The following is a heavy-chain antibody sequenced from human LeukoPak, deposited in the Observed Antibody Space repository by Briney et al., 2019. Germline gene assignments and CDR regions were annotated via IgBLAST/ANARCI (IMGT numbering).Heavy chain of an antibody. Sequence: GASVKVSCKASGYTFTSYGISWVGQAPGQGLEWMGWISAYNGNTNYAQKLQGRVTMTTDTSTSTAYMELRSVRYDDTAVYYCARAGPAAIPVDAFDIWGQGTMVTVSS. V-gene: IGHV1-18*01. CDR3: ARAGPAAIPVDAFDI. CDR1: GYTFTSYG. D-gene: IGHD2-2*01. CDR2: ISAYNGNT. J-gene: IGHJ3*02.